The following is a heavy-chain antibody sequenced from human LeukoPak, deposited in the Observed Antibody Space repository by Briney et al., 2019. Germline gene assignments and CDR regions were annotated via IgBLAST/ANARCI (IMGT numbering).Heavy chain of an antibody. CDR2: IYYSGST. Sequence: SETLSLTCTVSGGSISSGGYYWSWPRQHPGKGLEWIGYIYYSGSTYYNPSLKSRVTISVDTSKNQFSLKLSSVTAADTAVYYCARDSPIAAAGYGMDVWGQGTTVTVSS. V-gene: IGHV4-31*03. CDR1: GGSISSGGYY. J-gene: IGHJ6*02. CDR3: ARDSPIAAAGYGMDV. D-gene: IGHD6-13*01.